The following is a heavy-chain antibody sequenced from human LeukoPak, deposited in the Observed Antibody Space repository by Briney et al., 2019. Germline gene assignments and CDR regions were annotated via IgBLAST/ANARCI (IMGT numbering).Heavy chain of an antibody. J-gene: IGHJ6*02. CDR3: ARELPDLDYDILTGSQTPDGMDV. V-gene: IGHV3-53*01. CDR2: IYSGGSI. Sequence: PGGSLRLSCAASGFTVSSNYMSWVRQAPGQGLEWVSVIYSGGSIYYADSVKGRFTISRDNSKNTLYLQMNSLRAEDTAVYYCARELPDLDYDILTGSQTPDGMDVWGQGTTVTVSS. D-gene: IGHD3-9*01. CDR1: GFTVSSNY.